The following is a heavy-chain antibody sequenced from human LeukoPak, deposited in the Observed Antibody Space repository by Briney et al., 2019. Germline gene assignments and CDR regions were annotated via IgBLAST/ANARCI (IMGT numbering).Heavy chain of an antibody. D-gene: IGHD2-2*01. J-gene: IGHJ6*03. CDR3: ARGPFDGVVVPAAISYYYYYYMDV. Sequence: SETLSLTSTVSVGSICSINYYWGCTSHPPGRGRGWNARVYYRGATYNNPSLKSRVTISVDTSKNQFSLKLSSVTAADTAVYYCARGPFDGVVVPAAISYYYYYYMDVWGKGTTVTVSS. CDR1: VGSICSINYY. V-gene: IGHV4-39*07. CDR2: VYYRGAT.